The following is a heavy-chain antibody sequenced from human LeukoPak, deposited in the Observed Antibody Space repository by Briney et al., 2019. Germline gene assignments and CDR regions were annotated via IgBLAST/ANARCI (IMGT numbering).Heavy chain of an antibody. D-gene: IGHD5-24*01. CDR3: ASSMAYNCLDY. V-gene: IGHV3-33*01. CDR2: IWNDGGNN. J-gene: IGHJ4*02. Sequence: SGRSLRLSCAASGFTFSSFGMHWVRQAPGKGLEWVAVIWNDGGNNYYADSVKGRFTISRDNAKNTLYLQMNSLRPEDTAVYYCASSMAYNCLDYWGQGTLVTVSS. CDR1: GFTFSSFG.